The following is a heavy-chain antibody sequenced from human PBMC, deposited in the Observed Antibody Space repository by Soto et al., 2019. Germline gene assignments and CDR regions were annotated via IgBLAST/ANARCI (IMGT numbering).Heavy chain of an antibody. CDR2: VYHSGST. CDR1: GGSISSDY. Sequence: PSETLSLTCRVSGGSISSDYWIWIRQSPGKGLEWIGYVYHSGSTNYNPSLKSRVTISVDTSKTQSSLKMSSVTAADTAVYYCASAPNWRYLDYWGQGTLVTVSS. CDR3: ASAPNWRYLDY. J-gene: IGHJ4*02. D-gene: IGHD7-27*01. V-gene: IGHV4-59*01.